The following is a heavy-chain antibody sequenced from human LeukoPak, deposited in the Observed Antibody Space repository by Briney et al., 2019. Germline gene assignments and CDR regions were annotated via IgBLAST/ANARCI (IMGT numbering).Heavy chain of an antibody. CDR2: ISSSSSYI. Sequence: GGSLRLSCAASGFTFSSYSMNWVRQAPGKGLEWVSSISSSSSYIYYADSVKGRFTISRDNAKNSLYLQMNSLRAEDTAVYYCARARYFIKEHFDYWGQGTLVTVSS. CDR3: ARARYFIKEHFDY. D-gene: IGHD2/OR15-2a*01. V-gene: IGHV3-21*01. J-gene: IGHJ4*02. CDR1: GFTFSSYS.